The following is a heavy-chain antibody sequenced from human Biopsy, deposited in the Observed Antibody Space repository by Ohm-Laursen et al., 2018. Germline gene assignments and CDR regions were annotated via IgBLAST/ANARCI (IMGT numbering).Heavy chain of an antibody. D-gene: IGHD1-1*01. CDR2: FAPENGKT. V-gene: IGHV1-24*01. J-gene: IGHJ4*02. CDR1: GYTLTALS. CDR3: AADINVWNVNY. Sequence: ASVNASCTVSGYTLTALSMHWVRQAPGRGLEWMGGFAPENGKTIYAQKFQSRITMTEDTSTDTAYMEMSSLRSEDTAVYYCAADINVWNVNYWGQGTQVTVSS.